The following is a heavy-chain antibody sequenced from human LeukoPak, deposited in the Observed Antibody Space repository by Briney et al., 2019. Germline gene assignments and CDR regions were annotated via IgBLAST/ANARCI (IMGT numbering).Heavy chain of an antibody. CDR2: INHSGST. D-gene: IGHD2-2*01. V-gene: IGHV4-34*01. CDR1: GGSFSGYY. CDR3: ARGPGYCSSTSCYAGSYFDY. Sequence: PSETLSLTCAVYGGSFSGYYWSWIRQPQGKGLEWIGEINHSGSTNYNPSLKSRVTISVDTSKNQFSLKLSSVPAADTAVYYCARGPGYCSSTSCYAGSYFDYWGQGTLVTVSS. J-gene: IGHJ4*02.